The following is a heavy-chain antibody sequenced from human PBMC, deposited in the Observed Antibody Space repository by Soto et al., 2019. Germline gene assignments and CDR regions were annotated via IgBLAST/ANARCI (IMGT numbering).Heavy chain of an antibody. CDR2: IKQDGGET. J-gene: IGHJ3*01. CDR3: ARHGFHRDALDL. CDR1: GFSFTNHW. V-gene: IGHV3-7*03. Sequence: EMQLEESGGGLVQPGGSRRLSCEASGFSFTNHWMSWVRQAPGKGLEWLANIKQDGGETYYLESVKGRFSISRDNAKDSGYLQMSGLRAEDTAVYYCARHGFHRDALDLWGQGTLVTVSS. D-gene: IGHD2-2*03.